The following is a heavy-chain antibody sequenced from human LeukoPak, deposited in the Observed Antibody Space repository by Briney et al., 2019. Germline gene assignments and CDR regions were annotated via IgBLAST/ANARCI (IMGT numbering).Heavy chain of an antibody. D-gene: IGHD3-22*01. CDR2: ISGSGGST. J-gene: IGHJ3*02. Sequence: GGSLRLSCAASGFTFSSYAMSWVRQAPGKGLEWDSAISGSGGSTYYADSVTGRFTISRDNSKNTLYLQMNSLRAEDTAVYYCAKGSDSSGYYPDAFDIWGQGTMVTASS. CDR1: GFTFSSYA. CDR3: AKGSDSSGYYPDAFDI. V-gene: IGHV3-23*01.